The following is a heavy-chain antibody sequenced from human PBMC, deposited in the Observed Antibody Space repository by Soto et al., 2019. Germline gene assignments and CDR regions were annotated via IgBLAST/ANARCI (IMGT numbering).Heavy chain of an antibody. CDR2: IIPIFDIT. Sequence: ASVKVSCKASGGTFRSYSISWVRQAPGQGLEWMGGIIPIFDITNYAQKFQGRVTITADESTSTAYMELSSLGSDDTAVYYCARPXEGGYSSNHHYYYALDVWGQGTTVTVSS. D-gene: IGHD3-22*01. V-gene: IGHV1-69*13. CDR1: GGTFRSYS. J-gene: IGHJ6*02. CDR3: ARPXEGGYSSNHHYYYALDV.